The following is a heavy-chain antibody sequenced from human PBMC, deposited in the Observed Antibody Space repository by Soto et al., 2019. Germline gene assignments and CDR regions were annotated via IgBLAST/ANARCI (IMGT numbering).Heavy chain of an antibody. CDR1: GGSISSGGYS. Sequence: SETLSLTCAVSGGSISSGGYSWSWIRQPPGKGLEWIGYIFHSGSPYYNPSLKSRVTISVDRSKNRFSLKLSSVTAADTAVYYCARAHYGDYGYGMDVWGQGTTVTVSS. V-gene: IGHV4-30-2*01. CDR3: ARAHYGDYGYGMDV. CDR2: IFHSGSP. J-gene: IGHJ6*02. D-gene: IGHD4-17*01.